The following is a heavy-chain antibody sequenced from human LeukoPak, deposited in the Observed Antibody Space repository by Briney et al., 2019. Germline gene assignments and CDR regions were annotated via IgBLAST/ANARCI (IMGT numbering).Heavy chain of an antibody. Sequence: PGGSLRLSCAASGFTVSNNFLMWVRQAPGKGLEWVSLIYSNGDMRYAGSVKGRFTISRDGSRNTLYLQMNSLRTEDTAVYYCARDSVGAKGYAFDIWGQGTMVTVSS. CDR3: ARDSVGAKGYAFDI. V-gene: IGHV3-66*03. CDR1: GFTVSNNF. CDR2: IYSNGDM. D-gene: IGHD1-26*01. J-gene: IGHJ3*02.